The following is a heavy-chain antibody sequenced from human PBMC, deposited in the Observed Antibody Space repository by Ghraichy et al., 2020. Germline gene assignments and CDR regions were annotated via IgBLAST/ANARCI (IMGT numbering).Heavy chain of an antibody. V-gene: IGHV4-4*07. D-gene: IGHD3-10*01. CDR2: IFTSGST. CDR1: GGSISSFY. J-gene: IGHJ5*02. Sequence: SETLSLTCTVSGGSISSFYWSWIRQPAGQGLEWIGRIFTSGSTNFNPSLRSRVTMSVDMSTNQFSLQLCSVTAADTAVYYCSRGPHGSGTYAWIDPCGQGTLVIFSS. CDR3: SRGPHGSGTYAWIDP.